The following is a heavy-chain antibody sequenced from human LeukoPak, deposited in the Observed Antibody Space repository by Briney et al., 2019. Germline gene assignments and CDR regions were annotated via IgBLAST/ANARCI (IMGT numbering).Heavy chain of an antibody. J-gene: IGHJ1*01. D-gene: IGHD5-18*01. CDR1: GFTFSSYA. V-gene: IGHV3-23*01. CDR3: ANDQSSLLTAMKIGFQH. CDR2: ISGSGGST. Sequence: GGSLRLSCAASGFTFSSYAMSWVRQAPGKGLEWVSAISGSGGSTYYADSVKGRFTISRDNSKNTLYLQMNSLRAEDTAVYYCANDQSSLLTAMKIGFQHWGQGTLVTVSS.